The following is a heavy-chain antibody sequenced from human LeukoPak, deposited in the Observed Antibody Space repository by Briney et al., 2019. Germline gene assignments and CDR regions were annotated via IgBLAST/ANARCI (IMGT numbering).Heavy chain of an antibody. J-gene: IGHJ4*02. Sequence: GGSLRLSCAASGFTFSSYAMSWVRQAPGKGLEWVSAISGSGGSTYYADSVKGRFTISRDNSKNTLYLQMNSLRAEATAVYYCAKSLRITIFGVVALFDYWGQGTLVTVSS. CDR1: GFTFSSYA. V-gene: IGHV3-23*01. CDR3: AKSLRITIFGVVALFDY. CDR2: ISGSGGST. D-gene: IGHD3-3*01.